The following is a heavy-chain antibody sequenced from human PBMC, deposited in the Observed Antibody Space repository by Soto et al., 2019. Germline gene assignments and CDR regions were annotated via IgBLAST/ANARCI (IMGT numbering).Heavy chain of an antibody. V-gene: IGHV4-39*01. Sequence: PSETLSLTCTVSGGSISSSSYYWGWIRQPPGKGLEWIGSIYYSGSTYYNPSLKSRVTISVDTSKSQFSLKLSSVTAADTAVYYCARPLRGWYYFDYSGQGTLVTVSS. CDR1: GGSISSSSYY. CDR2: IYYSGST. CDR3: ARPLRGWYYFDY. D-gene: IGHD6-19*01. J-gene: IGHJ4*02.